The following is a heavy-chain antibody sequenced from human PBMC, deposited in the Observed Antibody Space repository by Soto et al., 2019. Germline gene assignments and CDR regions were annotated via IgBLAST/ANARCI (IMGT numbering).Heavy chain of an antibody. CDR1: GFTFSSYA. Sequence: EVQLLESGGGLVQPGGSLRLSCAASGFTFSSYAMSWVRQAPGKGLEWVSAISGSGGSTYYADSVKGRFTISRDNSKNTLYLQMNRLRAEDTAVYYCATSLRGDYYYYYMDVWGKGTTVTVSS. CDR3: ATSLRGDYYYYYMDV. J-gene: IGHJ6*03. D-gene: IGHD2-15*01. V-gene: IGHV3-23*01. CDR2: ISGSGGST.